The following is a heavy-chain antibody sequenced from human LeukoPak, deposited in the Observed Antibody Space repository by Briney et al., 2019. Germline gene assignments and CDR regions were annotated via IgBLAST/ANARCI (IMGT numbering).Heavy chain of an antibody. Sequence: GRSLRLSCAASGFTFSSYGMHWVRQAPGKGLEWVAVISYDGSNKYYADSVKGRFTISRDNSKNTLYLQMNSLRAEDTAVYYCARIPTGGYLENWGQGTLVTVSS. D-gene: IGHD2-8*02. CDR3: ARIPTGGYLEN. V-gene: IGHV3-30*03. J-gene: IGHJ4*02. CDR1: GFTFSSYG. CDR2: ISYDGSNK.